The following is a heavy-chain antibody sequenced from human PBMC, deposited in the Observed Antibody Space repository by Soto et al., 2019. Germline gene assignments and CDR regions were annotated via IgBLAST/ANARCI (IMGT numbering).Heavy chain of an antibody. CDR1: GFTFSSYS. CDR2: ISSSSSYI. Sequence: GGSLRLSCAASGFTFSSYSMNWVRQAPGKGLEWVSSISSSSSYIYYTDSVKGRFTISRDNAKNSLYLQMNSLRAEDTAVYYCARVTNYYDSSRAFDYWGQGTLVTVSS. J-gene: IGHJ4*02. D-gene: IGHD3-22*01. V-gene: IGHV3-21*01. CDR3: ARVTNYYDSSRAFDY.